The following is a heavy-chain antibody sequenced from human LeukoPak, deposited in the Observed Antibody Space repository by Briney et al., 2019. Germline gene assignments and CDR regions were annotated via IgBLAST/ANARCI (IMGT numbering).Heavy chain of an antibody. J-gene: IGHJ6*03. V-gene: IGHV3-11*01. D-gene: IGHD6-13*01. CDR2: ISSSGSTI. Sequence: GGCLRLSCAASGFTFSDHYMSWIRQAPGKGLEWVSYISSSGSTIYYADSVKGRFTISRDNAKNSLYLQMNSLRAEDTAVYYCAREIAAAGYYYYYYMDVWGKGTTVTVSS. CDR3: AREIAAAGYYYYYYMDV. CDR1: GFTFSDHY.